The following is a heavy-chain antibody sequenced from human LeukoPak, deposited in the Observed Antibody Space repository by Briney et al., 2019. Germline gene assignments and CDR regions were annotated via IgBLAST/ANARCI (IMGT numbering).Heavy chain of an antibody. V-gene: IGHV3-15*01. J-gene: IGHJ4*02. CDR2: IKSKTDGGTT. CDR3: TTDIRGGYCRTTSCTVDY. Sequence: PGGSLRLSCVASGLTFSKAWMSWVRQAPGKGLEWVARIKSKTDGGTTDYGAPVNGRFTISRDDSKNTLYLQMNSLKTEDTDVYYCTTDIRGGYCRTTSCTVDYWGQGTLVTVSS. D-gene: IGHD2-2*01. CDR1: GLTFSKAW.